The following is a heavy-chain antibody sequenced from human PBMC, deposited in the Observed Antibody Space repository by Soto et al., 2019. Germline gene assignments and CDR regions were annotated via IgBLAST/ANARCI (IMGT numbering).Heavy chain of an antibody. Sequence: GASVKVSCKASGYTFTSYDINWVRQATGQGLEWMGWMNPNSGNTGYAQKFQGRVTMTRNTSISTAYMELSSLRSEDTAVYYCAVYSSSWYWFDPWGQGTLVTVSS. V-gene: IGHV1-8*01. CDR1: GYTFTSYD. CDR3: AVYSSSWYWFDP. J-gene: IGHJ5*02. D-gene: IGHD6-13*01. CDR2: MNPNSGNT.